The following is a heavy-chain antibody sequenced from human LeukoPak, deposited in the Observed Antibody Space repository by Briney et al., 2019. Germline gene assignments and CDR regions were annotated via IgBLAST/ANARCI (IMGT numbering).Heavy chain of an antibody. Sequence: SETLSLTCAVYGGSFSGYYWSWIRQPPGKGLEWIGSIYHSGSTYYNPSLKSRVTISVDTSKNQFSLKLSSVTAADTAVYYCARERYCSGGSCGFNWFDPWGQGTLVTVSS. J-gene: IGHJ5*02. V-gene: IGHV4-34*01. CDR2: IYHSGST. D-gene: IGHD2-15*01. CDR3: ARERYCSGGSCGFNWFDP. CDR1: GGSFSGYY.